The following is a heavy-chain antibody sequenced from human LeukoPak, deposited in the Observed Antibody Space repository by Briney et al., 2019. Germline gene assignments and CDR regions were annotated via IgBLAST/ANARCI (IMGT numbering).Heavy chain of an antibody. CDR3: ASAPRDGYNYWFDP. V-gene: IGHV4-59*08. J-gene: IGHJ5*02. Sequence: SETLSLTCTVSGGSISSYYWSWIRQPPGKGLEWIGYIYYSGSTNYNRSLKSRVTISVDTSKNQFSLKLSSVTAADTAVYYCASAPRDGYNYWFDPWGQGTLVTVSS. D-gene: IGHD5-24*01. CDR2: IYYSGST. CDR1: GGSISSYY.